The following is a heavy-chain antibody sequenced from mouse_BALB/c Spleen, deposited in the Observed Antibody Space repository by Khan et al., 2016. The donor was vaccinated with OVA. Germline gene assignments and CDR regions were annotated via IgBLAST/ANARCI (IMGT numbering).Heavy chain of an antibody. CDR3: TRGDPGNFDC. Sequence: QVQLKQSGSDLVRPGASVKLSCKASGYTFTNYWINWVKQRPGQGLKWIGNIYPSDSYTNYNQKFKDKATLTVDKFSSTAYMQLSSPTSEDSAVYYCTRGDPGNFDCWGQGTTLTVSS. CDR2: IYPSDSYT. D-gene: IGHD2-13*01. CDR1: GYTFTNYW. V-gene: IGHV1-69*02. J-gene: IGHJ2*01.